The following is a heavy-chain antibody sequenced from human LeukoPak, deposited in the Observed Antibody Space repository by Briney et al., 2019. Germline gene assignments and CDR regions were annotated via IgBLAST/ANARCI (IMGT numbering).Heavy chain of an antibody. CDR1: GYTFTNYW. D-gene: IGHD6-13*01. CDR2: IYPGDSDT. J-gene: IGHJ4*02. Sequence: GESLKISCKGSGYTFTNYWIGWVRQMPGKGLEWMGIIYPGDSDTRHSPSFQGQVSISADKSISTAYLQWSSLKASDTAMYYCARHGSSSWPVDYWGQGTLVTVSS. V-gene: IGHV5-51*01. CDR3: ARHGSSSWPVDY.